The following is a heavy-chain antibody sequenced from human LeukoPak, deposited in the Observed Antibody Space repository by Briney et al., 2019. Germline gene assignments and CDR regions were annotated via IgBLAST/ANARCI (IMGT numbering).Heavy chain of an antibody. V-gene: IGHV1-2*06. Sequence: ASVEVSCKASGYTFTGYYMHWVRRAPGQGLEWMGRINPNSGGTNYAQKFQGRVTMTRDTSISTAYMELSRLRPDDTAVYYCATLWFGELLYPGFQNWFDPWGQGSLVTVSS. D-gene: IGHD3-10*01. CDR3: ATLWFGELLYPGFQNWFDP. CDR2: INPNSGGT. J-gene: IGHJ5*02. CDR1: GYTFTGYY.